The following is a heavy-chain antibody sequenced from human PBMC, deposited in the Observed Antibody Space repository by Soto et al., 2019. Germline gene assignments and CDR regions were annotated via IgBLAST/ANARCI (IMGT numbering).Heavy chain of an antibody. Sequence: SETLSLTCTVPGGSVSSGSYYWSWIRQPPGKGLEWIGYIYYSGSTNYNPSLKSRVTISVDTSKNQFSLKLSSVTAADTAVYYCARDVSWENHIDYWGQGTLVTVSS. CDR1: GGSVSSGSYY. J-gene: IGHJ4*02. D-gene: IGHD1-26*01. CDR3: ARDVSWENHIDY. V-gene: IGHV4-61*01. CDR2: IYYSGST.